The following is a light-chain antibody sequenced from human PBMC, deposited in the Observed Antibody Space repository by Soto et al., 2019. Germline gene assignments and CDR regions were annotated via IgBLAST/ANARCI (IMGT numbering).Light chain of an antibody. CDR2: GAS. Sequence: EIVLTQSPGTLSLSPGERATLSCRASQSVSSSYLAWYQQKPGQAPRLLIYGASSRATGIPDRFSGSGSGTDFTLTISRLEPEDVAGYYCQQYGSSPPYTFGQGTKLEIK. V-gene: IGKV3-20*01. CDR3: QQYGSSPPYT. CDR1: QSVSSSY. J-gene: IGKJ2*01.